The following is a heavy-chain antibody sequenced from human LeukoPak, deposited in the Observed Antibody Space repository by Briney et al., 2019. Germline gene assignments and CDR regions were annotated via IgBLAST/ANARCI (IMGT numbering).Heavy chain of an antibody. V-gene: IGHV1-46*01. D-gene: IGHD2-21*02. CDR3: ARAPPAYCGGDCYDFDY. CDR1: GYTFTGYY. CDR2: INPSGGST. Sequence: ASVKVSCKASGYTFTGYYMHWVRQAPGQGLEWMGIINPSGGSTSYAQKFQGRVTMTRDMSTSTVYMELSSLRSEDTAVYYCARAPPAYCGGDCYDFDYWGQGTLVTVSS. J-gene: IGHJ4*02.